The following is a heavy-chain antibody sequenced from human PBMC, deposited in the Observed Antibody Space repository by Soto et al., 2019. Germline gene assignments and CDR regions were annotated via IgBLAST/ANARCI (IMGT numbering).Heavy chain of an antibody. CDR1: GFTFSKYA. D-gene: IGHD3-10*02. CDR3: AKDPEYRVRANYFEY. V-gene: IGHV3-23*01. Sequence: GGSLRLSCAASGFTFSKYAMNWVRQAPGEGLQWLSGISGQSTYYADSVKGRFTIYRDDSKSRLYLQMNSLRVEDTATYFCAKDPEYRVRANYFEYWGQGTVVT. CDR2: ISGQST. J-gene: IGHJ4*02.